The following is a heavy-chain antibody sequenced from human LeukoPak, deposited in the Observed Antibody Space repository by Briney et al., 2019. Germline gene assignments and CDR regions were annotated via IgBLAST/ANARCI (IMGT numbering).Heavy chain of an antibody. J-gene: IGHJ5*02. D-gene: IGHD1/OR15-1a*01. V-gene: IGHV3-74*01. CDR1: GFTYTNYW. Sequence: GESLKISCVASGFTYTNYWMHWFRQAPGKGPLWVSRINPDGTIIDYADSVKGRFTISRDNAKNLLYLQMNGLRADDTAVYYCAKDLSWNTADRWGQGTLVAVS. CDR2: INPDGTII. CDR3: AKDLSWNTADR.